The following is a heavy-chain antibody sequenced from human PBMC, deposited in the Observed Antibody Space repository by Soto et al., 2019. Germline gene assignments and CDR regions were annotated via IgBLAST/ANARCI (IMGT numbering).Heavy chain of an antibody. Sequence: GGSLRLSCAASGFTFSSYSMNWVRQAPGKGLEWVSYISSSSSTIYYADSVKGRFTISRDNAKNSLYLQMNSLRDEDTAVYYCARAGQYDSNYYYYGMDVWGQGTTVTVSS. D-gene: IGHD3-3*01. CDR2: ISSSSSTI. CDR3: ARAGQYDSNYYYYGMDV. J-gene: IGHJ6*02. V-gene: IGHV3-48*02. CDR1: GFTFSSYS.